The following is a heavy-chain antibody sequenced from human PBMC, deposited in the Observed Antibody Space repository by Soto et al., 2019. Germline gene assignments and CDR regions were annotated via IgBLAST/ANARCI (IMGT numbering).Heavy chain of an antibody. Sequence: EVQLVESGGDFVKPGGSLRVSCAVSGFSFSNAWMSWVRQAPGKGLEWVGRIKSRADGGTTDDTAPVKGRFTISSDDSNNTVFLQMNSLKTEDTAVYYCTAHLGEFFPIDYWGQGTLVTVSS. J-gene: IGHJ4*02. CDR1: GFSFSNAW. D-gene: IGHD3-16*01. CDR2: IKSRADGGTT. CDR3: TAHLGEFFPIDY. V-gene: IGHV3-15*01.